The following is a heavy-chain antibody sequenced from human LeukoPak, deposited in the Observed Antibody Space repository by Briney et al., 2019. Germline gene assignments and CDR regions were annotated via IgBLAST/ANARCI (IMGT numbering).Heavy chain of an antibody. CDR1: GGSISSSTYY. V-gene: IGHV4-39*01. CDR3: ARGRVGAYSSGDHIGDY. CDR2: IYYSGST. J-gene: IGHJ4*02. Sequence: PSETLSLTCTVSGGSISSSTYYWGWIRQPPGKGLEWIGSIYYSGSTYYNPSLKSRVTISVDTSKNQFSLKLSSATAADTAVYYCARGRVGAYSSGDHIGDYRGQGTLVTVSS. D-gene: IGHD6-19*01.